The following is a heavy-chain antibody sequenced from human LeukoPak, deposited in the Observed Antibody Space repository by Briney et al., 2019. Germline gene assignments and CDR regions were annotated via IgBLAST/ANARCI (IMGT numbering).Heavy chain of an antibody. CDR1: GFTFSSYS. D-gene: IGHD3-10*01. J-gene: IGHJ3*02. Sequence: GGSLRLSCAASGFTFSSYSMNWVRQAPGKGLEWVSSISSSSSYIYYADSVKGRFTISRDNAKNSLYLQMNSLRAEDTAVYYCARNMVRGVNAAFDIWGQGTMVTVSS. CDR3: ARNMVRGVNAAFDI. CDR2: ISSSSSYI. V-gene: IGHV3-21*01.